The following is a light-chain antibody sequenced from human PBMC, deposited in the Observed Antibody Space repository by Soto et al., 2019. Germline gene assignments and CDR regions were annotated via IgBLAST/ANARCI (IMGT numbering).Light chain of an antibody. CDR2: TAS. V-gene: IGKV1-39*01. J-gene: IGKJ2*01. Sequence: DIQMTQSPSSLSASVGDRVTITCRASQSVSNYLNWFQHKPGRAPKLLIHTASTLRSGVPSRFSGSGSGTDFTLTISSLQREDFATYYCQQSYTTPYTFGKGT. CDR3: QQSYTTPYT. CDR1: QSVSNY.